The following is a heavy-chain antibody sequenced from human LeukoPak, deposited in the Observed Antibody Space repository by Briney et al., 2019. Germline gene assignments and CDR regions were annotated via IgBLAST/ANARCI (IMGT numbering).Heavy chain of an antibody. V-gene: IGHV5-51*01. J-gene: IGHJ4*02. CDR1: GYIFTSDG. CDR2: IYPGDSDT. D-gene: IGHD5-18*01. Sequence: GESLKISCKGSGYIFTSDGIGWVRQRPGKRLEWMGIIYPGDSDTRYSPSFQGQVTISADKSISPAYLQWSSLKASDTAIYYCARGKIGYSYGSYYWGQGTLVTVSS. CDR3: ARGKIGYSYGSYY.